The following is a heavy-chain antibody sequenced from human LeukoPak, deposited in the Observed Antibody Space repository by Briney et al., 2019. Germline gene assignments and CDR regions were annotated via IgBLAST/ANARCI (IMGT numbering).Heavy chain of an antibody. J-gene: IGHJ4*02. CDR2: ISSSSTTI. CDR1: GLTFSDSS. D-gene: IGHD5-18*01. V-gene: IGHV3-48*01. CDR3: ARNLNTADDY. Sequence: GGSLRLSCTASGLTFSDSSMNWVRQAPGKGLEWLSYISSSSTTIYYADSVKGRFTISRDDAKNSLYLQMNSLGAEDTAVYYCARNLNTADDYWGQGILVTVSS.